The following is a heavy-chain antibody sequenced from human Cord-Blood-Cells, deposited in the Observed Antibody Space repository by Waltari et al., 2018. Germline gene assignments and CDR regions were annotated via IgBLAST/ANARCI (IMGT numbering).Heavy chain of an antibody. Sequence: QVQLQQWGAGLLKPSETLSLTCAVYGGSFSGYYWSWIRQPPGKGMEGIGEINQSGSTNYHPALKGRVTISGDTSNNQFSLKLSSVTAADTAVYYCARHKTNFDYWGQGTLVTVSS. CDR3: ARHKTNFDY. CDR2: INQSGST. J-gene: IGHJ4*02. CDR1: GGSFSGYY. V-gene: IGHV4-34*01.